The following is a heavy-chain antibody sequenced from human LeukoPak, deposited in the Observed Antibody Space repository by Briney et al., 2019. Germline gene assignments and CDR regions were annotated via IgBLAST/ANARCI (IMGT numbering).Heavy chain of an antibody. CDR3: ARDYYDFWSGYQSYYYYYYMDV. V-gene: IGHV1-18*01. J-gene: IGHJ6*03. CDR1: GYTFTSYG. CDR2: ISAYNGNT. Sequence: ASVKVSCKASGYTFTSYGISWVRQAPGQGLKWMGWISAYNGNTNYAQKLQGRVTMTTDTSTSTAYMELRSLRSDDTAVYYCARDYYDFWSGYQSYYYYYYMDVWGKGTTVTVSS. D-gene: IGHD3-3*01.